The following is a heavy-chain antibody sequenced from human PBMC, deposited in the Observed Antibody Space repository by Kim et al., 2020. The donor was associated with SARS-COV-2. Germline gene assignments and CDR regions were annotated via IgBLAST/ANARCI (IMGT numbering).Heavy chain of an antibody. J-gene: IGHJ4*02. CDR2: IVPILETP. CDR3: ASVWSTRNVPYFDD. D-gene: IGHD3-16*01. V-gene: IGHV1-69*13. CDR1: GDTFSNYG. Sequence: SVKVSCKASGDTFSNYGFNWVRQAPGQGLEYMGAIVPILETPKYAQKFQGRLRITADDSTRTVYMELSGMRPNETAVYYCASVWSTRNVPYFDDCGQGTRITVSS.